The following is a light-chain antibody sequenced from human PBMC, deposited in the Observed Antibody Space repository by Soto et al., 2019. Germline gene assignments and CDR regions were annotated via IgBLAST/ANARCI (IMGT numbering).Light chain of an antibody. CDR1: SSDIGGYNY. CDR2: DVT. V-gene: IGLV2-8*01. CDR3: TSYAGSNILYV. Sequence: QSVLTQPPSASGSPGQSVTISCTGTSSDIGGYNYVSWYQHHPGKAPKLIIYDVTKRPSGVPDRFSGSKSGNTASLTVSGLQAEDDADYYCTSYAGSNILYVFGTGTKVTVL. J-gene: IGLJ1*01.